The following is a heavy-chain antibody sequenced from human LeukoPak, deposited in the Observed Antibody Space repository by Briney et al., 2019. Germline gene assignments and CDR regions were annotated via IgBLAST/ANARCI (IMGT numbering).Heavy chain of an antibody. Sequence: GGSLRLSCAASGFTFSSYWMSWVRQAPGKGLEWVANIKQDGSEKYYVDSVKGRFTISRDNAKNSLYLQMNSLRAENTAVYYCATQKRLLDYWGQGTLVTVSP. CDR1: GFTFSSYW. J-gene: IGHJ4*02. CDR2: IKQDGSEK. CDR3: ATQKRLLDY. V-gene: IGHV3-7*01.